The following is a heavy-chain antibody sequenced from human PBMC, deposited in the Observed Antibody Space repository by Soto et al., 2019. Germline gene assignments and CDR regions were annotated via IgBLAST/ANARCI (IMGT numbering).Heavy chain of an antibody. CDR3: AREGILGWFDP. CDR1: GGSFSGYY. V-gene: IGHV4-34*01. Sequence: QVQLQQWGAGLLKPSETLSLTCAVYGGSFSGYYWSWIRQPPGKGLEWIGEINHSGSTNYNPSLKSRATISVDTSKNQFSLKLSSVTAADTAVYYCAREGILGWFDPWGQGTLVTVSS. CDR2: INHSGST. J-gene: IGHJ5*02.